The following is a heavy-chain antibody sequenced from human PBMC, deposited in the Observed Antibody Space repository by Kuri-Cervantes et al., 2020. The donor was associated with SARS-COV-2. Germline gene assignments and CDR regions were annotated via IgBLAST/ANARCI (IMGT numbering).Heavy chain of an antibody. CDR3: ARHIVAHGRGGMDV. J-gene: IGHJ6*02. CDR2: IYTSGST. Sequence: GSLRLSCTVSGGSISSYYWSWIRQPAGKGLEWIGRIYTSGSTNYNPSLKSRVTMSVDTSENQFSLKLSSVTAADTAVYYCARHIVAHGRGGMDVWGQGTTVTVSS. V-gene: IGHV4-4*07. D-gene: IGHD2-15*01. CDR1: GGSISSYY.